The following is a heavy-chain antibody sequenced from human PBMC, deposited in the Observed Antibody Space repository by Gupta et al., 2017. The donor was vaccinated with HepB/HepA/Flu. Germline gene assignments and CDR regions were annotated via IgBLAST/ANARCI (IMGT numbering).Heavy chain of an antibody. J-gene: IGHJ6*03. D-gene: IGHD3-22*01. CDR3: AREVRRWYYYDSSGSYYYMDV. Sequence: QVQLQESGPGLVKPSETLSLTCTVSGGSISSYYWSWIRQPPGKGLEWIGYIDYSGSTNYNPSLKSRVTISVDTSKNQFSLKLSSVTAADTAVYYCAREVRRWYYYDSSGSYYYMDVWGKGTTVTVSS. CDR2: IDYSGST. CDR1: GGSISSYY. V-gene: IGHV4-59*01.